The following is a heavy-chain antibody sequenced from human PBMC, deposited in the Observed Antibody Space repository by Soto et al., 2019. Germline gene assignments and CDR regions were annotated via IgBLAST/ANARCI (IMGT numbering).Heavy chain of an antibody. CDR2: ISSSSSYI. V-gene: IGHV3-21*01. D-gene: IGHD6-19*01. CDR3: ARVVGGIAVAGSEFIDY. Sequence: GGSLRLSCAASGFTFSSYSMNWVRQAPGKGLEWVSSISSSSSYIYYADSVKGRFTISRDNAKNSLYLQMNSLRAEDTAVYYCARVVGGIAVAGSEFIDYWGQGTLVTVSS. CDR1: GFTFSSYS. J-gene: IGHJ4*02.